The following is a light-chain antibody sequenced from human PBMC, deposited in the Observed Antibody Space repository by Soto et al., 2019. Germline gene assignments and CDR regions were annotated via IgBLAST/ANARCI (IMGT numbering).Light chain of an antibody. V-gene: IGLV3-22*01. Sequence: SYELTQISSVSGSPGQTARINCSGDVLGENYADWYQQKPGQAPKLLIYEDTERYDGAPERFSGSASGNTITLTISRVVAEDEADYYCLSGDEDKWVFGGGTKLTVL. CDR2: EDT. CDR3: LSGDEDKWV. CDR1: VLGENY. J-gene: IGLJ3*02.